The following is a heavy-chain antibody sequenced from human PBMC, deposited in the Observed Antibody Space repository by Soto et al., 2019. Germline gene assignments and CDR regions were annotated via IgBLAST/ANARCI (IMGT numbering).Heavy chain of an antibody. CDR2: IYSGGNT. CDR3: ARLVGPTSYHFDY. V-gene: IGHV3-53*01. J-gene: IGHJ4*02. Sequence: GGSLRISCAASGFTISNKYMSWVRQAPGKGLEWVSVIYSGGNTYYADSVKGRFIISRDISKDTVYLQMNSLRAEDTAVYYCARLVGPTSYHFDYWGQGTLVTVSS. CDR1: GFTISNKY. D-gene: IGHD1-26*01.